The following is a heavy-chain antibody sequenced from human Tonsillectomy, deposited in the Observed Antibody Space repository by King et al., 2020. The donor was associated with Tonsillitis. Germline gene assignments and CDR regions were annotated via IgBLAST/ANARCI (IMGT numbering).Heavy chain of an antibody. CDR1: GFTFSSYA. Sequence: QLVQSGGGLVQPGGSLRLSCSASGFTFSSYAMHWVRQAPGKGLEYVSAISSNGGSTYYADSVKGRFTISRDNSKNTLYLQMSSLRAEDTAVYYCVKDQQFYDYVWGSYRKAAFDIWGQGTMVTVSS. V-gene: IGHV3-64D*06. J-gene: IGHJ3*02. D-gene: IGHD3-16*02. CDR3: VKDQQFYDYVWGSYRKAAFDI. CDR2: ISSNGGST.